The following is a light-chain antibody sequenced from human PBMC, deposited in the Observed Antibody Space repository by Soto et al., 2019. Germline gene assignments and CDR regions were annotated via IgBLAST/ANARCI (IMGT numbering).Light chain of an antibody. J-gene: IGKJ3*01. V-gene: IGKV2-28*01. CDR3: MQALQPLRT. CDR2: FGS. Sequence: DIVMTQSPLSLPVTPGEPASISCRSSQSLLHSNGNNYLEWYVQKPGQAQQLLVYFGSNRASGVPDRVSGSGSGTDFTLKISGVEAEDVGVYYCMQALQPLRTFGPGTKVEIK. CDR1: QSLLHSNGNNY.